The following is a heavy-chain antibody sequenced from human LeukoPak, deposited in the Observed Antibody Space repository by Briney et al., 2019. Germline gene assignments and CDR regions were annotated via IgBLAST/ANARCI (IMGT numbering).Heavy chain of an antibody. CDR2: IRYDGSNK. D-gene: IGHD1-26*01. J-gene: IGHJ4*02. Sequence: GGSLRLSCAASGFTFSSYGMHWVRQAPGKGLEWVAFIRYDGSNKYYADSVKGRFTISRDNSKNTLYLQMNSLRAEDTAVYYCAKDLKVFYSGSYFDYWGQGTLVTVSS. CDR1: GFTFSSYG. V-gene: IGHV3-30*02. CDR3: AKDLKVFYSGSYFDY.